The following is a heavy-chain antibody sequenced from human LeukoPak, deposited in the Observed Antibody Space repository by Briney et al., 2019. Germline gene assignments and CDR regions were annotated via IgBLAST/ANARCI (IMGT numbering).Heavy chain of an antibody. Sequence: PGRSLRPSCAASGFTFSSYAMHWVRQAPGKGLEWVAVISYDGSNKYYADSVKGRFTISRDNSKNTLYLQMNSLRAEDTAVYYCAGSSSGWDYFDYWGQGTLVTVSS. J-gene: IGHJ4*02. CDR3: AGSSSGWDYFDY. D-gene: IGHD6-19*01. V-gene: IGHV3-30*04. CDR1: GFTFSSYA. CDR2: ISYDGSNK.